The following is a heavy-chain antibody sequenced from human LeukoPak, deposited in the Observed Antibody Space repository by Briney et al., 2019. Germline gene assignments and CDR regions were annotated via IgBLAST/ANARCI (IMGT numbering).Heavy chain of an antibody. Sequence: GGSLRLSCAASGFTFSSYWMHWVRQAPGKGLVWVSRINSDGSSTSYADSVKGRFTISRDNAKNTLYLQMNSPRAEDTAVYYCARAYYDFWSGYYGEPYYFDYWGQGTLVTVSS. CDR2: INSDGSST. J-gene: IGHJ4*02. D-gene: IGHD3-3*01. CDR3: ARAYYDFWSGYYGEPYYFDY. V-gene: IGHV3-74*01. CDR1: GFTFSSYW.